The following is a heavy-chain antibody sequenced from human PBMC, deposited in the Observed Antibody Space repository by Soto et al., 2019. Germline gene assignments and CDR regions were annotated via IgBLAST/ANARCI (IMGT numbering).Heavy chain of an antibody. D-gene: IGHD4-17*01. Sequence: PSETLSLTCTVSGGSISSYYWSWIRQPPGKGLEWIGYIYYSGSTNYNPSLKSRVTISVDTSKSQFSLKLSSVTAADTAVYYCARGDYVISDYYYYGMAVWGQGTTVTVSS. V-gene: IGHV4-59*01. CDR3: ARGDYVISDYYYYGMAV. CDR1: GGSISSYY. J-gene: IGHJ6*02. CDR2: IYYSGST.